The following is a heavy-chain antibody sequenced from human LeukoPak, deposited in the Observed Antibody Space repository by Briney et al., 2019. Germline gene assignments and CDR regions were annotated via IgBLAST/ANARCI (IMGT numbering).Heavy chain of an antibody. CDR3: AREAKIVVVPAATYYYYFGMDV. D-gene: IGHD2-2*01. Sequence: ASVNVSCTASGYTFTSNGISLVRHGPGQGLEWMGWISAYNGNTNYAQKLQGRVTMITYTSTSTAYMELRSLRSDDTAVYYCAREAKIVVVPAATYYYYFGMDVWGQGTTVTVSS. J-gene: IGHJ6*02. CDR1: GYTFTSNG. CDR2: ISAYNGNT. V-gene: IGHV1-18*01.